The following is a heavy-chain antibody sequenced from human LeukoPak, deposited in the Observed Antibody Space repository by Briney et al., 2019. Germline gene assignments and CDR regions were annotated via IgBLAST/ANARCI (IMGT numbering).Heavy chain of an antibody. CDR2: IYYSGST. CDR1: GGSISSSSYY. CDR3: ARDLSYPRNRYYFGY. Sequence: SETLSLTCTVSGGSISSSSYYWGWIRQPPGKGLEWIGSIYYSGSTYYNPSLKSRVTISVDTSKNQFSLKLSSVTAADTAVYYCARDLSYPRNRYYFGYWGQGTLVTVSS. D-gene: IGHD1-26*01. J-gene: IGHJ4*02. V-gene: IGHV4-39*07.